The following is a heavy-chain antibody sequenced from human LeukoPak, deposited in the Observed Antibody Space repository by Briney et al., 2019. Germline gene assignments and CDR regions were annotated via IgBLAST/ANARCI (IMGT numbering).Heavy chain of an antibody. CDR2: INTDGRIT. CDR1: GFSFRNYA. J-gene: IGHJ4*02. CDR3: TRDGGSFCDFDY. Sequence: GGSLRLSCVASGFSFRNYAIHWVRQAPGKGLEYVSVINTDGRITYYADSVKGRFTISRDNSKNTVYLQMGSLRGEDMAVYYCTRDGGSFCDFDYWGRGALVTVSS. D-gene: IGHD1-26*01. V-gene: IGHV3-64*02.